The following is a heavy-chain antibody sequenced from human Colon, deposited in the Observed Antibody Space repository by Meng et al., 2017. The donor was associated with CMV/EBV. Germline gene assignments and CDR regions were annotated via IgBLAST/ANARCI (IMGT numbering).Heavy chain of an antibody. J-gene: IGHJ4*02. CDR2: IHWDDDK. D-gene: IGHD2-8*02. CDR3: ARHSLTILTD. CDR1: GFSLTPTGAG. V-gene: IGHV2-5*02. Sequence: ITWKASGPALVKPTQTLALTCAFSGFSLTPTGAGVAWVRQPPGKAPELLALIHWDDDKRYSPSLKNRLNITKDTSKNQVVLSMTDLDPADTGTFYCARHSLTILTDWGQGALVTVSS.